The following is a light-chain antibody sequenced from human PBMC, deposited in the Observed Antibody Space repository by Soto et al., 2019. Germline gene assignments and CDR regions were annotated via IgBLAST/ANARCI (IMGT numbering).Light chain of an antibody. J-gene: IGKJ1*01. CDR3: QQRSNWWT. CDR2: GAS. V-gene: IGKV3D-20*02. Sequence: VMTQSPATLSVSPGDRATLSCRASQSVSSTYLAWYQQKPGQAPRLLIYGASSRATGIPDRFSGSGSGTDFTLTISSLEPEDFAVYYCQQRSNWWTFGQGTKVDIK. CDR1: QSVSSTY.